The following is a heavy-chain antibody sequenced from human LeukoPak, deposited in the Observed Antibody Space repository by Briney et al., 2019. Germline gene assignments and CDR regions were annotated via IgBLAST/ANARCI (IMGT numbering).Heavy chain of an antibody. V-gene: IGHV4-39*07. Sequence: PSETLSLTCTVSSGSISTSNYYWGWVRQPPGKALEWIGNIFYSGSTYYSPSLKSRVTISVDTSKNQFSLKLSSVTAADTAVYYCARGDSSSPASFDYWGQGTLVTVSS. D-gene: IGHD6-6*01. CDR2: IFYSGST. CDR1: SGSISTSNYY. CDR3: ARGDSSSPASFDY. J-gene: IGHJ4*02.